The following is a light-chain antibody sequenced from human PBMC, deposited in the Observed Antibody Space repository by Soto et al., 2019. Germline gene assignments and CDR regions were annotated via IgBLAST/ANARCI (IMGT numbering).Light chain of an antibody. J-gene: IGKJ1*01. CDR3: QQLNSYPRT. CDR2: AAS. V-gene: IGKV1-9*01. Sequence: DIQLTQSPSFLSASVGARVTITCRASQGISSDLAWYQQKPGKAPKLLIYAASTLQSGVPSRFSGSGSGTEFTLPISSRQPEDFATYCCQQLNSYPRTFGQGTKVEIK. CDR1: QGISSD.